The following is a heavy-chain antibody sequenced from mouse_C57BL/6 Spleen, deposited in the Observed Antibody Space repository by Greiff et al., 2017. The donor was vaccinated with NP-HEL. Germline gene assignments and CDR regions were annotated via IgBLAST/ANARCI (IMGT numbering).Heavy chain of an antibody. D-gene: IGHD1-1*01. CDR2: IYPGDGDT. V-gene: IGHV1-82*01. CDR1: GYAFSSSW. CDR3: ASITTSPY. Sequence: VQLQQSGPELVKPGASVKISCKASGYAFSSSWMNWVKQRPGKGLEWIGRIYPGDGDTNYNGKFKGKATLTADKSSSTAYMQLSSLTSEDSAVYFCASITTSPYWGQGTLVTVSA. J-gene: IGHJ3*01.